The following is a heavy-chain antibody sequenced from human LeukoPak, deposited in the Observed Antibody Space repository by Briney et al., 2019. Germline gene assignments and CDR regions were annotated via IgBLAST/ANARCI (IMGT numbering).Heavy chain of an antibody. CDR1: GYSFTDYY. J-gene: IGHJ5*02. V-gene: IGHV1-2*02. Sequence: GASVKVSCKTSGYSFTDYYMHWVRQAPGQGLEWMGWINPNSGGTSSAQKFQGRVTMTRDTSITTVYMEVSWLTSDDKAIYYCARADRLDGGPYLIGPWGQGTLVTVSS. CDR3: ARADRLDGGPYLIGP. D-gene: IGHD2-21*01. CDR2: INPNSGGT.